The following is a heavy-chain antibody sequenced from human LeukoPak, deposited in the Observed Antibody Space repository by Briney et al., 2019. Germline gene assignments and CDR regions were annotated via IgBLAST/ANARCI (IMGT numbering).Heavy chain of an antibody. J-gene: IGHJ3*02. CDR2: INPSGGST. V-gene: IGHV1-46*01. Sequence: GASVKVSCKASGYTFTSYYMHWVRQAPGQGLEWMGIINPSGGSTSYAQKFQGRVTMIRDTSTSTVYMELSSLRSEDTAVYYCARDYAGPYGDYTDDAFDIWGQGTMVTVSS. CDR1: GYTFTSYY. CDR3: ARDYAGPYGDYTDDAFDI. D-gene: IGHD4-17*01.